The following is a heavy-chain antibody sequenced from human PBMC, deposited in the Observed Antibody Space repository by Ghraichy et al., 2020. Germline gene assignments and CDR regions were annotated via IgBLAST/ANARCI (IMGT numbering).Heavy chain of an antibody. J-gene: IGHJ5*02. CDR1: TYSLSTGYY. CDR3: ARWGGYCSSPSCYAGNNWFDP. V-gene: IGHV4-38-2*01. CDR2: IFHSGST. D-gene: IGHD2-2*01. Sequence: SETLSLTCSVSTYSLSTGYYWGWIRQPPGKGLEWIGIIFHSGSTYYNPSLKSRVTMSVDTSNNQFSLRLTSVTPADTAVYYCARWGGYCSSPSCYAGNNWFDPWGQGTLVTVSS.